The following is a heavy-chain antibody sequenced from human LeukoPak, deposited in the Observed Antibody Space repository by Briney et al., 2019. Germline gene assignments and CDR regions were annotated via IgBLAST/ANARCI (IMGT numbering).Heavy chain of an antibody. CDR2: IKSKADGVTT. Sequence: GGSLRLSCAASGFDFNHVWMSWVRQAPGKGLEWVGRIKSKADGVTTDYAAPVKGRFTISRDDSKKTLYLQMNSLKTEDTAVYYCARIRGYSVYDFSYWGQGTLVTVPS. CDR3: ARIRGYSVYDFSY. V-gene: IGHV3-15*01. D-gene: IGHD5/OR15-5a*01. J-gene: IGHJ4*02. CDR1: GFDFNHVW.